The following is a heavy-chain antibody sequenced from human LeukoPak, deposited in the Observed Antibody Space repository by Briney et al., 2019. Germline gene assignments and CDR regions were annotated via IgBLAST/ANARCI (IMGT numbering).Heavy chain of an antibody. CDR3: ARAGIFGVVRYAFDI. CDR2: IYTSGST. J-gene: IGHJ3*02. CDR1: GGSISSYY. D-gene: IGHD3-3*01. V-gene: IGHV4-4*07. Sequence: PSETLSLTCTVSGGSISSYYRSWIRQPAGKGLEWIGRIYTSGSTNYNPSLKSRVTMSVDTSKNQFSLKLSSVTAADTAVYYCARAGIFGVVRYAFDIWGQGTMVTVSS.